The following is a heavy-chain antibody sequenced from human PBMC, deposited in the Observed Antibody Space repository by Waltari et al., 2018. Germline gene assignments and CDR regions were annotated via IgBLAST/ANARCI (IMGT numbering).Heavy chain of an antibody. J-gene: IGHJ4*02. V-gene: IGHV1-2*02. CDR3: ARDLAVAGHSPSGCDY. CDR1: GYSFVDYY. Sequence: QVHLVQSGAEVKKPGASVKVSCKASGYSFVDYYIHWVRQAPGQGLEWMGWITPNSGGTNYAQKFKGRVTMTRDTSINTAYMELSSLRSDDTAVYFCARDLAVAGHSPSGCDYWGQGTLVTVSS. CDR2: ITPNSGGT. D-gene: IGHD6-19*01.